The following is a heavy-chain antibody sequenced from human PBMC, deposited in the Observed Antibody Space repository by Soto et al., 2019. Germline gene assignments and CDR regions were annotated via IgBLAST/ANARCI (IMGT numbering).Heavy chain of an antibody. CDR3: TRGLRPSSAGTGAY. Sequence: SLRLSCVTSGFDFSYYWIHWIRQAPGKGLVWVSRIDPDGTTTNYADSVKGRFTVSRDNAKDTAYLQMDSLTADDTALYYCTRGLRPSSAGTGAYWGPGTLVTVSS. D-gene: IGHD1-1*01. V-gene: IGHV3-74*01. J-gene: IGHJ1*01. CDR2: IDPDGTTT. CDR1: GFDFSYYW.